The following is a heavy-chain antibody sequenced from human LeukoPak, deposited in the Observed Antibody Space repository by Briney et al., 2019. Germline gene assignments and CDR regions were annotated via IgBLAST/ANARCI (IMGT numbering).Heavy chain of an antibody. CDR2: AFAGYSYT. Sequence: GESLTISCHSSGYNFTPYWIVWMREMPGKGLEWMGIAFAGYSYTIYSPSFHGQVAISVDKSSSTAYLQWSSLKASDTAMYYCARQSDYYDSSGPFDYWGQGTLVTVCS. D-gene: IGHD3-22*01. J-gene: IGHJ4*02. CDR3: ARQSDYYDSSGPFDY. V-gene: IGHV5-51*01. CDR1: GYNFTPYW.